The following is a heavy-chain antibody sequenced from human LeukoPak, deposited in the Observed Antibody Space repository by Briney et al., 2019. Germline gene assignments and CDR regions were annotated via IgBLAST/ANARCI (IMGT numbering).Heavy chain of an antibody. CDR2: IGSSSSYI. D-gene: IGHD1-26*01. Sequence: GGSLRLSCAASGFTFSSYSMNWVRQAPGKGLEWVSSIGSSSSYIYYADSVKGRFTISRDNAKNSLYLQMNSLRAEDTAVYYCAAIPGTVELDYWGQGTLVTVSS. V-gene: IGHV3-21*01. CDR1: GFTFSSYS. CDR3: AAIPGTVELDY. J-gene: IGHJ4*02.